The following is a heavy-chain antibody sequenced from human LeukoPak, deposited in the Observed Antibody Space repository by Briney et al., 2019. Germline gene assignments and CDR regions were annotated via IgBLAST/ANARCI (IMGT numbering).Heavy chain of an antibody. V-gene: IGHV1-69*13. CDR2: YIPMFRTA. Sequence: ASVKVSCKASGGTFSRYAISWVRQAPGQGLEWMGGYIPMFRTANYAQNFQNRVTITADESTSTFSMEVSSLRPQDTAVYFWAGASSKWELSFWGQGTLVTVSS. D-gene: IGHD1-26*01. J-gene: IGHJ4*02. CDR3: AGASSKWELSF. CDR1: GGTFSRYA.